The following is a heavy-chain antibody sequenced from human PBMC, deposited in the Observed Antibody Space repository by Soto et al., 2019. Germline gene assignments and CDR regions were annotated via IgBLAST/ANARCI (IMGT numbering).Heavy chain of an antibody. CDR2: INPDSGAT. CDR1: GYSFTGYY. J-gene: IGHJ4*02. V-gene: IGHV1-2*02. D-gene: IGHD2-8*02. Sequence: HEHLVQSGAEVKRPGASLKVSCKASGYSFTGYYIHWVRQAPGQGLEWMGWINPDSGATNYAQNFQGRVTLTSYTSISTASMDLTSLTSDDTAVYYCARGDYGTGGYPFPYFDSWGQGTLVIVSS. CDR3: ARGDYGTGGYPFPYFDS.